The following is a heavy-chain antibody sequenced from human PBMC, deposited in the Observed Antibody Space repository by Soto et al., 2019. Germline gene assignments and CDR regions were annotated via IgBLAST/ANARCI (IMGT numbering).Heavy chain of an antibody. CDR1: GGSISYNSYY. V-gene: IGHV4-39*02. Sequence: SETLSLTCSVSGGSISYNSYYWGWIRQPPGKGLEWVGGIFYTGTTYYSPSLKDRVTISVDTSKNSFSLNLTSVTAADTAVYFCARLVVVAPVANAWGQGTMVTVYS. D-gene: IGHD2-2*01. CDR2: IFYTGTT. CDR3: ARLVVVAPVANA. J-gene: IGHJ5*02.